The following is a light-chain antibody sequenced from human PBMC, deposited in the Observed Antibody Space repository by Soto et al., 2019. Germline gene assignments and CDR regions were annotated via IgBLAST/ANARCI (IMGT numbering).Light chain of an antibody. CDR2: GDN. CDR1: TSNIGAPYD. V-gene: IGLV1-40*01. Sequence: QSVLTPPPSVSGAPGQRVSISCTGSTSNIGAPYDVHWYQHLPGTAPKLLIYGDNNRPSGVPDRFSGSKSGTSASLAITRLQAEDEAEYYCQSYDISLHNYVFGTGTQLTVL. J-gene: IGLJ1*01. CDR3: QSYDISLHNYV.